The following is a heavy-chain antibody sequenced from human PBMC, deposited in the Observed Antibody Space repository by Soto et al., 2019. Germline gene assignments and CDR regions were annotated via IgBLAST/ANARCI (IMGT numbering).Heavy chain of an antibody. D-gene: IGHD2-15*01. V-gene: IGHV1-18*01. J-gene: IGHJ5*02. CDR3: ARGGVGYCSGGSCPTNWLDP. CDR1: GYTFTSYG. Sequence: GASVKVSCKASGYTFTSYGISWVRQAPGQGLEWMGWISAYNGNTDYAQNLQGRVTMTTDSSTRTAYMELRSLRSDDTAVYYCARGGVGYCSGGSCPTNWLDPWGQGTQDTVSS. CDR2: ISAYNGNT.